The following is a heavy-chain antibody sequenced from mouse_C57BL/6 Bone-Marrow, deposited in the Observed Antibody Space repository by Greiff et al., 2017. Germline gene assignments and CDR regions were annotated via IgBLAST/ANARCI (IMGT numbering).Heavy chain of an antibody. D-gene: IGHD3-2*02. V-gene: IGHV1-64*01. CDR3: ASRLRQYYFDY. Sequence: QVHVKQPGAELVKPGASVKLSCKASGYTFTSYWMHWVKQRPGQGLEWIGMIHPNSGSTNYNEKFKSKGTLTVDKSSSTAYMQLSSLTSEDSAVYYCASRLRQYYFDYWGQGTTLTVSS. J-gene: IGHJ2*01. CDR2: IHPNSGST. CDR1: GYTFTSYW.